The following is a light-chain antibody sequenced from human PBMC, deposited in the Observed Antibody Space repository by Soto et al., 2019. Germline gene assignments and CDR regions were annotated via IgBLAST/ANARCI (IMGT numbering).Light chain of an antibody. CDR1: QSVSSN. V-gene: IGKV3-15*01. Sequence: EIVMTQSPATLSVSPGEIATLSCRASQSVSSNLAWYQQKPGQAPWLIIYGASTMATGIPARFSGSGSGTQFTLTIISLQSEDFAVYYCQKYHNWPPWTFGQGTKVEIK. CDR3: QKYHNWPPWT. J-gene: IGKJ1*01. CDR2: GAS.